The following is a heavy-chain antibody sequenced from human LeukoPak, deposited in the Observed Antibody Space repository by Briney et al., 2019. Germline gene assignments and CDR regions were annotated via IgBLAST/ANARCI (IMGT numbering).Heavy chain of an antibody. J-gene: IGHJ5*01. CDR1: GYTFTGYY. Sequence: ASVKVSCKASGYTFTGYYMHWVRQAPGQGLEWMGWINPDSGGTNYAQKFQGRVTMTRDTSITTAYMELSSLRSDDTAVYYCARVSGSYDSWGQGTLVTVSS. D-gene: IGHD1-26*01. CDR3: ARVSGSYDS. V-gene: IGHV1-2*02. CDR2: INPDSGGT.